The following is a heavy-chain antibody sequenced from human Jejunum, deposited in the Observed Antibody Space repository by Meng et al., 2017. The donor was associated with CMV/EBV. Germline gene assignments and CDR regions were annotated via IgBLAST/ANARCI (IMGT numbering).Heavy chain of an antibody. Sequence: LQGSGPGLGKPSGTRCRTCNVSGDSISSDIWWSWVRQPPGKGLEWIGEVYHRGDTNYNPSLKSRVDISVDKSKNQFYLSLFSVTAADTAVYYCGRDQGRELINHWGQGTLVTVSS. V-gene: IGHV4-4*02. J-gene: IGHJ4*02. D-gene: IGHD1-7*01. CDR2: VYHRGDT. CDR3: GRDQGRELINH. CDR1: GDSISSDIW.